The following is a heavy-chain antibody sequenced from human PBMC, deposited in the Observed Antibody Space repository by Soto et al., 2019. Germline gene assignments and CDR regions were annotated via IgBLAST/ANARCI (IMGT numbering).Heavy chain of an antibody. V-gene: IGHV1-69*01. J-gene: IGHJ6*02. D-gene: IGHD3-3*01. Sequence: QVQLVQSGAEVKKPGSSVTVSCRASGGTFPNYAISWVRQAPGQGLEWLGGIIPIFGMANSAQKFLGRVIITADESTSTSYMELNSLRSEDTAIYYCASAQGADFWSCNHYCMDVWGQGTTVTVSS. CDR3: ASAQGADFWSCNHYCMDV. CDR1: GGTFPNYA. CDR2: IIPIFGMA.